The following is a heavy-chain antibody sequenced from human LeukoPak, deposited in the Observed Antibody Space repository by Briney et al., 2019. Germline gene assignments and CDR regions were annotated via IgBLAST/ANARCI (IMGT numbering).Heavy chain of an antibody. CDR1: GASLSSTSYY. Sequence: PSETLSLTCTVSGASLSSTSYYWGWIRQPPGKGLEWIGSTYYRGTTYYNPSLKSRVTISVDTSKNQFSLQLSSVTAADTAVYYCARDWNRYAYWGQGTLVTVSS. CDR2: TYYRGTT. CDR3: ARDWNRYAY. J-gene: IGHJ4*02. D-gene: IGHD1-1*01. V-gene: IGHV4-39*07.